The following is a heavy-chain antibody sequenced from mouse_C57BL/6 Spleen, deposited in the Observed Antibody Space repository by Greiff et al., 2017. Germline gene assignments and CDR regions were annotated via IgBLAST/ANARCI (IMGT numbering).Heavy chain of an antibody. CDR1: GFSFNTYA. Sequence: EVMLVESGGGLVQPKGSLKLSCAASGFSFNTYAMNWVRQAPGKGLEWVARIRSKSNNYATYYADSVKDRFTISRDDSESMLYLQMNNLKTEDTAMYYCVRQRETDAMDYWGQGTSVTVSA. V-gene: IGHV10-1*01. J-gene: IGHJ4*01. CDR3: VRQRETDAMDY. CDR2: IRSKSNNYAT.